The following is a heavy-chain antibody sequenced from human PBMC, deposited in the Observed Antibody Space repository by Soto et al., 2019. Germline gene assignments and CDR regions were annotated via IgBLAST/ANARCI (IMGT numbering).Heavy chain of an antibody. D-gene: IGHD6-13*01. CDR3: AKSRGDSWTTYYFDS. CDR1: GFTFDSNS. Sequence: EVQLLESGGGLVQPGGSLKVSCAASGFTFDSNSMSWVRQAPGKGLEWVSGISGSGESSHYADSVKGRFTISRDNSENTLFLQMNSLRADDTAIYYCAKSRGDSWTTYYFDSWGQGTLVTVSS. V-gene: IGHV3-23*01. CDR2: ISGSGESS. J-gene: IGHJ4*02.